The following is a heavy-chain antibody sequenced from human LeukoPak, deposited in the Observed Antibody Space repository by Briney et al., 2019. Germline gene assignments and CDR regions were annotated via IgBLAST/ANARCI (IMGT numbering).Heavy chain of an antibody. V-gene: IGHV3-30*03. CDR3: ARGTDTKPCWSGYWVDV. D-gene: IGHD3-3*01. Sequence: PGGSLRLSCAASGFTFSSYGMHWVRQAPGKGLEWVAVISYDGSNKYYADSVKGRFTISRDNSKNTLYLQVNSLRAEDTAVYYCARGTDTKPCWSGYWVDVWGQGTTVTVSS. J-gene: IGHJ6*02. CDR2: ISYDGSNK. CDR1: GFTFSSYG.